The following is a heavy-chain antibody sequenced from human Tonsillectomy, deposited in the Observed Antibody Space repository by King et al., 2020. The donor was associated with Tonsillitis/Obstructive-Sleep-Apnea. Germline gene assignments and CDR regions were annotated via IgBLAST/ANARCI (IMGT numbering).Heavy chain of an antibody. V-gene: IGHV4-59*08. CDR3: ARHIAHYEPFDP. J-gene: IGHJ5*02. Sequence: QLQESGPGLVKPSETLSLTCTVSGGSISSYYWSWIRQPPGRGLEWIGYIYYSGSTNYNPSLNSRVTISVDTSKNQFSLKLSSVTAADTAVYYCARHIAHYEPFDPWGQGTLVTVSS. D-gene: IGHD3-22*01. CDR1: GGSISSYY. CDR2: IYYSGST.